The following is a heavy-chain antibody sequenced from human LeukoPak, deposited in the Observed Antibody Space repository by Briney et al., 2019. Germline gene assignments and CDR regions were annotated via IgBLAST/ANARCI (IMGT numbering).Heavy chain of an antibody. CDR2: IYTSGST. J-gene: IGHJ4*02. Sequence: SETLSLTCTVSGGSISSYYWSWIRQPAGKGLEWIGRIYTSGSTNYNPSLKSRVTMSVDTSKNQFSLKLSSVTAADTAVYYCASGTTGYSSGWQTIDYWGQGTLVTVSS. CDR3: ASGTTGYSSGWQTIDY. D-gene: IGHD6-19*01. CDR1: GGSISSYY. V-gene: IGHV4-4*07.